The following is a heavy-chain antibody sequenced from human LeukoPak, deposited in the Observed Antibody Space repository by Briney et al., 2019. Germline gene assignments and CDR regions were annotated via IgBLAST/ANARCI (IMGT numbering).Heavy chain of an antibody. CDR2: INPNSGGT. Sequence: ASVKVSCKASGYTFTGYYTCWVRQAPGQGLEWMGWINPNSGGTNYAQKFQGRVTMTRDRSINTAYMDLRSLTYDDTAVYYCARDKPAEAALDFWGQGTAVTVSS. CDR3: ARDKPAEAALDF. V-gene: IGHV1-2*02. J-gene: IGHJ4*02. CDR1: GYTFTGYY.